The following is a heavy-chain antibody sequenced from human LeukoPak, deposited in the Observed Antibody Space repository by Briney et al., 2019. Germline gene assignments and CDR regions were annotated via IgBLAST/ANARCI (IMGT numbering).Heavy chain of an antibody. V-gene: IGHV1-18*01. CDR1: GYTFTTYG. D-gene: IGHD2-2*01. CDR2: ISAYNGNT. CDR3: AKDDCSSTSCYDYYFDY. Sequence: ASVKASCKASGYTFTTYGISWVRQAPGQGLEWMGWISAYNGNTNYAQKLQGRVTMTTDTSTSTAYMELRSLRSDDTAVYYCAKDDCSSTSCYDYYFDYWGQGTLVTVSS. J-gene: IGHJ4*02.